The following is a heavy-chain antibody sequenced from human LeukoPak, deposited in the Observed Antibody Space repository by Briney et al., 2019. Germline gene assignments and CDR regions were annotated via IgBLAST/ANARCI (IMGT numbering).Heavy chain of an antibody. CDR1: GFTFSSYS. CDR3: ARSDCSGGSCYDY. CDR2: ISCSSSYI. V-gene: IGHV3-21*01. D-gene: IGHD2-15*01. Sequence: GGSLRLSCAASGFTFSSYSMNWVRQAPGKGLEWVSSISCSSSYIYYADSVRGGFTISRDNAENSLNLQMNSLGAEDTAVYYCARSDCSGGSCYDYWGQGTLVTVSS. J-gene: IGHJ4*02.